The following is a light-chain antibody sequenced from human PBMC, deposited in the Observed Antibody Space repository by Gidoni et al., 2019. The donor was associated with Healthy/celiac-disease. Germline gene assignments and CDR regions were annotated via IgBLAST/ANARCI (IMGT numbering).Light chain of an antibody. CDR2: AAS. Sequence: DIQMTQTPSSLSASVGDRVTITCRASQSISSYLNWYQQKPGQAPKLLIYAASSLHSGVPSRFSGSGSGTDFTLTISSLQPEDFATYYCQQSYSTPFTFGPGTKVDI. V-gene: IGKV1-39*01. CDR1: QSISSY. J-gene: IGKJ3*01. CDR3: QQSYSTPFT.